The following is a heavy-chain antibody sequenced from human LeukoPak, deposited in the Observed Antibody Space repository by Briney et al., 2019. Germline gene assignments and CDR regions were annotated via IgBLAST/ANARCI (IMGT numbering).Heavy chain of an antibody. CDR3: ARAASRGIAAAGKGNWFDP. CDR1: GGTFSSYA. D-gene: IGHD6-13*01. J-gene: IGHJ5*02. Sequence: ASVKVSCKASGGTFSSYAISWVRQAPGQGLEWMGRINPNSGGTNYAQKFQGRVTMTRDTSISTAYMELSRLRSDDTAVYYCARAASRGIAAAGKGNWFDPWGQGTLVTVSS. V-gene: IGHV1-2*06. CDR2: INPNSGGT.